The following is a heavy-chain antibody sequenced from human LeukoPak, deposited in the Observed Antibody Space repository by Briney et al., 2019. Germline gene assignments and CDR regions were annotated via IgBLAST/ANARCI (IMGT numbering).Heavy chain of an antibody. CDR3: ARELPREVTLDS. CDR2: IFTDGSTT. D-gene: IGHD2-21*02. V-gene: IGHV3-74*01. J-gene: IGHJ5*01. CDR1: EFDFFSYG. Sequence: GGSLRPSCVASEFDFFSYGMQWVRQAPGKGLVRVSRIFTDGSTTSYADSVKGRFTISRDNAKNTLYLEMKSLRVEDTAVYYCARELPREVTLDSWGQGTLVTVSP.